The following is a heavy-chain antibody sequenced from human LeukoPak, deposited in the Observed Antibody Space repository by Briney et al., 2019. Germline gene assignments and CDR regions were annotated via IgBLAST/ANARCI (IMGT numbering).Heavy chain of an antibody. J-gene: IGHJ4*02. V-gene: IGHV3-43*01. CDR1: GFPFDDFS. CDR3: AKDHGRGSGLLPN. CDR2: VNWDGGTT. D-gene: IGHD6-25*01. Sequence: GGSLRLSCATSGFPFDDFSMHWVRQVPGKGLEWVSLVNWDGGTTSYADAVKGRFTISRDNSKDSLYLQMNSLRTEDTAFYFCAKDHGRGSGLLPNWGQGTLVTLSS.